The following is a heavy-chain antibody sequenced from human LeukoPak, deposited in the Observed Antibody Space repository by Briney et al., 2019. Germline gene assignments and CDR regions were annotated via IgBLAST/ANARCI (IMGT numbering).Heavy chain of an antibody. Sequence: PSETLPLTCTVSGGSISSSSYYWGWIRQPPGKGLEWIGSIYYSGSTYYNPSLKSRVTISVDTSKNQFSLKLSSVTAADTAVYYCARDRPLWFGESGWFDPWGQGTLVTVSS. CDR1: GGSISSSSYY. CDR2: IYYSGST. V-gene: IGHV4-39*07. J-gene: IGHJ5*02. D-gene: IGHD3-10*01. CDR3: ARDRPLWFGESGWFDP.